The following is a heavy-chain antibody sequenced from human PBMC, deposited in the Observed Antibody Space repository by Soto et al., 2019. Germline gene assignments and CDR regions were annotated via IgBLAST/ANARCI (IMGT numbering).Heavy chain of an antibody. V-gene: IGHV3-33*01. CDR1: GFTFSSYG. CDR2: IWYDGSDK. J-gene: IGHJ4*02. D-gene: IGHD3-10*01. CDR3: ARDAYLGSGNYAY. Sequence: PGGSLRLSCAASGFTFSSYGMHWVRQAPGKGLEWVALIWYDGSDKYYADSVKGRFTISRDDSKNTLYLQMNSMRAEDTAVYYCARDAYLGSGNYAYWGQGTLVTVSS.